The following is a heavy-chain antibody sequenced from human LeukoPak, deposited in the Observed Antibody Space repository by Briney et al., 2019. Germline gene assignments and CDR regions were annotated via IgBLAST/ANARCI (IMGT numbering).Heavy chain of an antibody. V-gene: IGHV4-30-2*01. Sequence: PSQTLSLTCTVSGGSISSDGYYWSWIRQPPGKGLEWIGYVYHSGSTYYNPSLKSRVTISVDRSKNQFSLKVNSVTAADTAVYYCARGSGSTSCYTWGQGTLVTVSS. J-gene: IGHJ5*02. CDR3: ARGSGSTSCYT. D-gene: IGHD2-2*02. CDR1: GGSISSDGYY. CDR2: VYHSGST.